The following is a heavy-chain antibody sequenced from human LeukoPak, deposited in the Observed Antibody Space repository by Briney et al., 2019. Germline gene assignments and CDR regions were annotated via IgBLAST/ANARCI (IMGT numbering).Heavy chain of an antibody. CDR3: AKLLMAMVRGVDIDC. J-gene: IGHJ4*02. CDR2: ITGSGGST. D-gene: IGHD3-10*01. CDR1: GFTFSSYG. V-gene: IGHV3-23*01. Sequence: PGGSLRLSCAASGFTFSSYGMSWVRQAPGKGLGWVSAITGSGGSTYYADSVKGRFTISRDNSKNTLYLQMNSLRAEDTAVYYCAKLLMAMVRGVDIDCWGQGTLVTVSS.